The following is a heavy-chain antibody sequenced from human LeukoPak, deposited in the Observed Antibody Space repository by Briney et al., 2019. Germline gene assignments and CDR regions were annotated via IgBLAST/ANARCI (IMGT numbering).Heavy chain of an antibody. D-gene: IGHD3-16*01. V-gene: IGHV4-31*03. CDR2: ISYTGIT. Sequence: SETMSLTCTVSGGAINSGHFWNWLRQPPGKGLEYIGYISYTGITYHNPSLRSRVNMSIDTSKKQFSLKLASVTAADTATYYCARGNDHFDYWGQGSLATVSS. CDR3: ARGNDHFDY. J-gene: IGHJ4*02. CDR1: GGAINSGHF.